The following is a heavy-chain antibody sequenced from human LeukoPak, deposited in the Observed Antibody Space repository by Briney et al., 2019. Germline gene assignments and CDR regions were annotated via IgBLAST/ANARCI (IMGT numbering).Heavy chain of an antibody. CDR1: GFTFDDYA. CDR2: ISWDSRNI. Sequence: PGGSLRLSCAASGFTFDDYAMFWVRQAPGKGLEWVSGISWDSRNIGYAASVKGRFTISRDNAKNSLHLQLSSLRAEDTALYYCARGNRDSSGFYFYYGMDVWGQGTTVTVSS. CDR3: ARGNRDSSGFYFYYGMDV. J-gene: IGHJ6*02. D-gene: IGHD6-19*01. V-gene: IGHV3-9*01.